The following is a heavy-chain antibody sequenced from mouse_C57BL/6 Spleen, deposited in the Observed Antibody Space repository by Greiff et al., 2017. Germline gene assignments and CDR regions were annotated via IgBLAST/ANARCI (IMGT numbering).Heavy chain of an antibody. CDR1: GYTFTSYG. J-gene: IGHJ1*03. CDR2: IYIGNGYT. CDR3: AMGPSSLPWYFDV. Sequence: EVQGVESGAELVRPGSSVKMSCKTSGYTFTSYGINWVKQRPGQGLEWIGYIYIGNGYTEYNEKFKGKATLTSDTSSSTAYMQLSSLTSEDSAIYFCAMGPSSLPWYFDVWGTGTTVTVSS. V-gene: IGHV1-58*01. D-gene: IGHD1-2*01.